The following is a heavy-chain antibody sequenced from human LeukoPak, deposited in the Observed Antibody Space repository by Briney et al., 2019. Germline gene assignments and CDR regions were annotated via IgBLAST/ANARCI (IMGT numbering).Heavy chain of an antibody. CDR3: ARPPYSSSWDPGWFDP. CDR1: GFTFSDYY. D-gene: IGHD6-13*01. Sequence: GGSLRLSCVASGFTFSDYYMSWIRQAPGKGLEWVSYISSSSDYTNYADSVRGRFTISRDNAKNPLYLQMNSLRAEDTAVYYCARPPYSSSWDPGWFDPWGQGTLITVSS. V-gene: IGHV3-11*06. CDR2: ISSSSDYT. J-gene: IGHJ5*02.